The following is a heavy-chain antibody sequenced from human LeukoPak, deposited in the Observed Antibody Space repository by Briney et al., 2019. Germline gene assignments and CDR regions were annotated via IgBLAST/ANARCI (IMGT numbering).Heavy chain of an antibody. CDR1: GFTFSSYA. Sequence: PGRSLRLSCAASGFTFSSYAMHWVRQAPGKGLEWVAVISYDGSNKYYADSMKGRFTISRDNSKNTLYLQMNSLRAEDTAVYYCARDHIAAAVVFMDVWGKGTTVTVSS. CDR3: ARDHIAAAVVFMDV. CDR2: ISYDGSNK. J-gene: IGHJ6*03. D-gene: IGHD6-13*01. V-gene: IGHV3-30*01.